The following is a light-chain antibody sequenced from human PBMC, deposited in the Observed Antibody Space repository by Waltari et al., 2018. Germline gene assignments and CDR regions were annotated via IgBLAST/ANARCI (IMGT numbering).Light chain of an antibody. J-gene: IGKJ2*01. Sequence: EIVLTQSPGTLSLSPGNRATLPCRASRGVSSSSLAWYQQKPGQAPRLLLYGASTRATGIPARFSGSGSGTDFTLTISSLQSEDFAVYYCQQYFDWPMYTFAQGTKLEIK. CDR1: RGVSSSS. V-gene: IGKV3D-7*01. CDR2: GAS. CDR3: QQYFDWPMYT.